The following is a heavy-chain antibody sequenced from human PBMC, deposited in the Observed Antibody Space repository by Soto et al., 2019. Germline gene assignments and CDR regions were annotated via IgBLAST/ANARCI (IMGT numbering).Heavy chain of an antibody. CDR1: GFTFSDYY. D-gene: IGHD1-26*01. CDR3: ARVGKWELLSEDY. CDR2: ISSSSSYT. V-gene: IGHV3-11*06. J-gene: IGHJ4*02. Sequence: QVQLVESGGGLVKPGGSLRLSCAASGFTFSDYYMSWIRQAPGKGLEWVSYISSSSSYTNYADSVKGRFTISRDNAKNSLYLQMNSLRAEDTAVYYCARVGKWELLSEDYWGQGTLVTVSS.